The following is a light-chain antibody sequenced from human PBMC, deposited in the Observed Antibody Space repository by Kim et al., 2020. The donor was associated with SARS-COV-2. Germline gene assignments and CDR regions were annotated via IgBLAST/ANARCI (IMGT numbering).Light chain of an antibody. CDR3: QQLDNSVWT. CDR1: QSVDDTY. J-gene: IGKJ1*01. CDR2: GAS. Sequence: EIVLTQSPGTLSLFPGDRATLSCRAIQSVDDTYLAWYQQRPGQAPRLLIYGASSRATGIPDRFSGRGSGTDFTLTISRLEPEDFAVYYCQQLDNSVWTFGQGTKVDIK. V-gene: IGKV3-20*01.